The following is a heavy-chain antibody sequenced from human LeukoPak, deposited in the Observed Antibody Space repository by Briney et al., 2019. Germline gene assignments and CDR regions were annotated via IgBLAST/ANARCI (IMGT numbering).Heavy chain of an antibody. CDR3: TKEETKYTFGNAFDY. CDR2: IYWNSGII. Sequence: PGRSLRLSCAASGFTFDDYAMHWVRQAQGQGLEWVSSIYWNSGIITYADSVRGRFTISRDNADNSLFLQMDSLRPEDTALYYCTKEETKYTFGNAFDYWGQGTLVTVSS. D-gene: IGHD4-23*01. CDR1: GFTFDDYA. V-gene: IGHV3-9*01. J-gene: IGHJ4*02.